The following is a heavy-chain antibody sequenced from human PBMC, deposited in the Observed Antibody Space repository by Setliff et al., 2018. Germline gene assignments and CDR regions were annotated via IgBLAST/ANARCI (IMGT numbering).Heavy chain of an antibody. D-gene: IGHD3-10*01. CDR1: GFTFSAYG. V-gene: IGHV3-21*01. Sequence: GGSLRLSCAASGFTFSAYGMSWVRQAPGKGLEWVSAISSTSTYIYYADSVKGRFTISRDNAKNTLYLQMNSLRAEDTAVYYCARGGARGSPGKMDFWGKGTTVTVSS. CDR3: ARGGARGSPGKMDF. CDR2: ISSTSTYI. J-gene: IGHJ6*04.